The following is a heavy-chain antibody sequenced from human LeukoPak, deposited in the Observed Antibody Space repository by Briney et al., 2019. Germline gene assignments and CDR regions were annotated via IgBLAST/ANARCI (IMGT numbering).Heavy chain of an antibody. J-gene: IGHJ5*02. D-gene: IGHD3-10*01. Sequence: GGSLRLSCVASGFPFDSNAMSWVRLTPGKGLEWISAIGGGGSGIYYADSVRGRFTISRDNAKNTVYLQMNSLRAEDTAVYYCAKDRHYYGPGSYFRNWFDPWGQGTLVTVSS. CDR2: IGGGGSGI. V-gene: IGHV3-23*01. CDR3: AKDRHYYGPGSYFRNWFDP. CDR1: GFPFDSNA.